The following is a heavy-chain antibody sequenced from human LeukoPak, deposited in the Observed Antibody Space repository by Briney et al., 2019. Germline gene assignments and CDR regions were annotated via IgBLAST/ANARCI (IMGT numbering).Heavy chain of an antibody. CDR1: GFTFSSYG. V-gene: IGHV3-30*03. Sequence: PGGSLRLSCAASGFTFSSYGMHWVRQAPGKGLEWVAVISYDGSNKYYADSVKGRFTISRDNSKNTLYLQMNSLRAEDTAVYYCARWEDSSSWNYYYYGMDVWGQGTTVTVSS. CDR3: ARWEDSSSWNYYYYGMDV. D-gene: IGHD6-13*01. J-gene: IGHJ6*02. CDR2: ISYDGSNK.